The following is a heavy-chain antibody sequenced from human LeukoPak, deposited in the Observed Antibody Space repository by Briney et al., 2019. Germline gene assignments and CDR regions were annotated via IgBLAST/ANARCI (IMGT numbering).Heavy chain of an antibody. CDR3: ARGYSYGSDAFDI. CDR1: GGSISSYY. J-gene: IGHJ3*02. Sequence: SETLSLTCTVSGGSISSYYWSWIRQPPGKGLEWIGYIYYSGSTNYNPSLKSRVTISVDTSKNQFSLKLSSVTAADTAVYYCARGYSYGSDAFDIWGQGTMVTASS. D-gene: IGHD5-18*01. V-gene: IGHV4-59*08. CDR2: IYYSGST.